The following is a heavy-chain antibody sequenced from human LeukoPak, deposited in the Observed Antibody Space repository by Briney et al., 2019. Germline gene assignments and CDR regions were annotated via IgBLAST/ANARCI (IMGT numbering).Heavy chain of an antibody. CDR2: IYYSGST. CDR1: GGSISSSSYY. D-gene: IGHD3-22*01. J-gene: IGHJ6*03. CDR3: ARGHGYYYYYMDV. Sequence: ASETLSLTCTVSGGSISSSSYYWGWIRQPPGKGLEWIGSIYYSGSTYYNPSLKSRVTISVDTSKNQFSLKLSSVTAADTAVYYCARGHGYYYYYMDVWGTGTTVTISS. V-gene: IGHV4-39*07.